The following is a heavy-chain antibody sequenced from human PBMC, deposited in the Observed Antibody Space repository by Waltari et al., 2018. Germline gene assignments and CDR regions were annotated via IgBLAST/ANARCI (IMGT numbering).Heavy chain of an antibody. Sequence: QVQLVQSGAEVQKPGSSVKVSCKASGGPFSSYAISWVRQAPGQGLEWMGGISPSCGTANYAQKFKGRVTITADKSTSTADMELSSLRSEDTAVYYCARAYDSSGYWWKRFDPWGQGTLVTVSS. CDR1: GGPFSSYA. J-gene: IGHJ5*02. CDR3: ARAYDSSGYWWKRFDP. V-gene: IGHV1-69*14. D-gene: IGHD3-22*01. CDR2: ISPSCGTA.